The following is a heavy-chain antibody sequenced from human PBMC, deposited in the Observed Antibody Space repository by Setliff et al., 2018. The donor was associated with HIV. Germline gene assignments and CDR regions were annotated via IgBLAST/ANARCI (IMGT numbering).Heavy chain of an antibody. D-gene: IGHD5-12*01. CDR2: VKQDGTET. CDR1: GFRFRSYW. J-gene: IGHJ4*02. V-gene: IGHV3-7*01. CDR3: ARGWRSGYDLNFDY. Sequence: PGGSLRLSCAASGFRFRSYWMSWVRQAPGEGLESVANVKQDGTETLYVDSVKGRFTISRDNAKNSLYLQMNSLRAEDTAMYYCARGWRSGYDLNFDYWGQGTLVTVSS.